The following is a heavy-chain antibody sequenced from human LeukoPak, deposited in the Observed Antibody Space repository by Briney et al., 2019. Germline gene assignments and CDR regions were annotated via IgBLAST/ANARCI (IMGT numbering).Heavy chain of an antibody. D-gene: IGHD3-10*01. CDR2: VYHRGNT. Sequence: PGGSLRLSCAASGFTVSSNYMSWVRQAPGKGLEWIGEVYHRGNTNYNPSLKSRVTVSVDKSKNQFSLKLNSVTAADTAVYYCARVPRGAGALDYWGQGTLVTVSS. CDR1: GFTVSSNY. CDR3: ARVPRGAGALDY. J-gene: IGHJ4*02. V-gene: IGHV4-4*02.